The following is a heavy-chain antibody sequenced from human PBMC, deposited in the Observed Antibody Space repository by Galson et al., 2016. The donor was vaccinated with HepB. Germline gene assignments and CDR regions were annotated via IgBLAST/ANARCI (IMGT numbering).Heavy chain of an antibody. Sequence: SLRLSCAASGFIFSNYAMHWVRQAPGKGLEWVAVTSSDGSNKQYADSVKGRFSVSRDNSKNTLYLQMNSLRAEDTAVYYCAKGLGLVPDYWGREPWSPSPQ. CDR1: GFIFSNYA. J-gene: IGHJ4*02. D-gene: IGHD6-19*01. CDR2: TSSDGSNK. V-gene: IGHV3-30*18. CDR3: AKGLGLVPDY.